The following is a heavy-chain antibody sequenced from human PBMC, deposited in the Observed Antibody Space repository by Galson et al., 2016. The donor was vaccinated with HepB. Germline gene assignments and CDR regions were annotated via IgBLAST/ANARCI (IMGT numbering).Heavy chain of an antibody. J-gene: IGHJ4*02. CDR3: ARGNYYGSSGYYIPNSFLDY. CDR2: IYSGGST. D-gene: IGHD3-22*01. V-gene: IGHV3-53*01. Sequence: SLRLSCAASGFTVNKNYMTWVRQAPGKGLEWLSVIYSGGSTYYADSLKGRFTISRDNSKNTVFLQMNRLKAEDTAVYYCARGNYYGSSGYYIPNSFLDYWGQGTQVTVSS. CDR1: GFTVNKNY.